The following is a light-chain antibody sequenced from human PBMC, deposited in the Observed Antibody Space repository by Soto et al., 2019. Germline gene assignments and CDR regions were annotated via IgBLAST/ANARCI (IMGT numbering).Light chain of an antibody. CDR3: QQYNAWPRT. V-gene: IGKV3-15*01. CDR1: QSIGTN. J-gene: IGKJ1*01. Sequence: EVVMTQSPATLSVSPGERATLSCRASQSIGTNLACYQQRPGQTPRLLIYGAFTRATTIPPRFSGSGSGTEFTLTNSSLRSEDFALYFCQQYNAWPRTFGQGTKVEVK. CDR2: GAF.